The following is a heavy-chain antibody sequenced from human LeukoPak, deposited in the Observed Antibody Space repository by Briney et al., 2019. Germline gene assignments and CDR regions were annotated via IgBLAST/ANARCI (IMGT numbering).Heavy chain of an antibody. CDR2: IIPIFGTA. V-gene: IGHV1-69*13. CDR1: GGTFSSYA. J-gene: IGHJ4*02. Sequence: GASVKVSCKASGGTFSSYAISWVRQAPGQGLEWMGGIIPIFGTANYAQKFQGRVTITADESTSTAYMELSSLRSEDTAVYYCARVDMVGINSSGNFDYWGQGTLVTVSS. CDR3: ARVDMVGINSSGNFDY. D-gene: IGHD6-19*01.